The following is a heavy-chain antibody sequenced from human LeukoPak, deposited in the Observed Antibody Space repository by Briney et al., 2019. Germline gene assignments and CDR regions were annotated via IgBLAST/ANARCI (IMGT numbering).Heavy chain of an antibody. CDR1: GYTFTSYD. CDR2: MNPNSGNT. D-gene: IGHD1-26*01. Sequence: ASVKVSCKASGYTFTSYDINWVRQATGQGLEWMGWMNPNSGNTGYAQKFQGRITMTRNTSISTAYMELSSLRSEDTAFYYCTRGMGYSNPYYFDYWGQGTLLTVSS. CDR3: TRGMGYSNPYYFDY. V-gene: IGHV1-8*01. J-gene: IGHJ4*02.